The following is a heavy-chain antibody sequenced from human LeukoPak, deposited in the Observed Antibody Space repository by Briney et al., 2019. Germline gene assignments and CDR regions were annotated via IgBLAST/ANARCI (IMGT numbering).Heavy chain of an antibody. CDR2: IYTSGST. Sequence: PSETLSLTCTVSGGSISSYYWSWIRQPAGKGLEWIGRIYTSGSTNYNPSLKSRVTMSVDTSKNQFSLKLSSVTAADTAVYYCGRGWFGELSGLSGFDYWGQGHLVTVSS. CDR1: GGSISSYY. CDR3: GRGWFGELSGLSGFDY. V-gene: IGHV4-4*07. D-gene: IGHD3-10*01. J-gene: IGHJ4*02.